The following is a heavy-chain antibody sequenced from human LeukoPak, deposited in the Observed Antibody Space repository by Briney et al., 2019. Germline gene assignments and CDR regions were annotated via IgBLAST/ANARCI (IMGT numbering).Heavy chain of an antibody. J-gene: IGHJ3*02. Sequence: ASVKVSCKASGYTFTGYYMHWVRQAPGRGLEWTGWINPNSGGTNYAQKFQGRVTMTRDTSISTAYMELSRLRSDDTAVYYCARDSSGWRTDAFDIWGQGTMVTVSS. V-gene: IGHV1-2*02. CDR2: INPNSGGT. CDR3: ARDSSGWRTDAFDI. D-gene: IGHD6-19*01. CDR1: GYTFTGYY.